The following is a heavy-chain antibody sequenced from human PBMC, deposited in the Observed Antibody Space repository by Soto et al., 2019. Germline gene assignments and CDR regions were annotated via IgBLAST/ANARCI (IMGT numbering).Heavy chain of an antibody. CDR1: GASISSSNW. V-gene: IGHV4-4*02. CDR3: ARALGYYDSSAYYYNWFDP. Sequence: SETLSLTCXVXGASISSSNWWSWVRQPPGKGLEWIGEIYHSGSTNYNPSLKSRVSISVDKSKNQFSLKLSSVTAADTAVYYCARALGYYDSSAYYYNWFDPWGQGTLVTVSS. D-gene: IGHD3-22*01. CDR2: IYHSGST. J-gene: IGHJ5*02.